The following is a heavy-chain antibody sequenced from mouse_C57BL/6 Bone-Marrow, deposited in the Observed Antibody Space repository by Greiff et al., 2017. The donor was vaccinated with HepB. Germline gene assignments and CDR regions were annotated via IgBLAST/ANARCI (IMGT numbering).Heavy chain of an antibody. Sequence: VQLQQSGAELVRPGASVTLSCKASGYTFTDYEMHWVKQTPVHGLEWIGAIDPETGGTAYNQKFKGKAILTADKSSSTAYMELRSRTSEDSAGYYCTRRPIFYYGSSYWDFDVWGTGTTVTVAS. D-gene: IGHD1-1*01. J-gene: IGHJ1*03. CDR2: IDPETGGT. V-gene: IGHV1-15*01. CDR3: TRRPIFYYGSSYWDFDV. CDR1: GYTFTDYE.